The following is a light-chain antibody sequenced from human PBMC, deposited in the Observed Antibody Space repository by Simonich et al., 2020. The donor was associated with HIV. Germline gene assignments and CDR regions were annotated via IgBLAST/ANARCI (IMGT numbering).Light chain of an antibody. CDR3: QQYYSTPWT. CDR1: QSVLYSSNNKNS. V-gene: IGKV4-1*01. J-gene: IGKJ1*01. Sequence: DIVMTQSPDSLAVSLGERATINCNSSQSVLYSSNNKNSLLWYQQKPGQPPNLLIYWASPRESGVPDRFSGSGSGTDFTLTISSLQAEDVAVYYCQQYYSTPWTFGQGTKVEIK. CDR2: WAS.